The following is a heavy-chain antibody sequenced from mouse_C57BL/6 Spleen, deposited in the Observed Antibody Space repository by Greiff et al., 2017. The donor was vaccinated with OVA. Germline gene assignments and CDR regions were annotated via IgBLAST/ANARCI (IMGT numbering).Heavy chain of an antibody. CDR3: AREGTTVVAHFDY. CDR2: ISYDGSN. CDR1: GYSITSGYY. Sequence: EVQLQQSGPGLVKPSQSLSLTCSVTGYSITSGYYWNWIRQFPGNKLEWMGYISYDGSNNYNPSLQNRISITRDTSKNQFFLKLNSVTTDDTATYYCAREGTTVVAHFDYWGQGTTLTVSS. J-gene: IGHJ2*01. V-gene: IGHV3-6*01. D-gene: IGHD1-1*01.